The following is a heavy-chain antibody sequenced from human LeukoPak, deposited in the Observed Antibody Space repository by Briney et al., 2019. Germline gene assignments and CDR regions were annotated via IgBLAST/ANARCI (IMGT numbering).Heavy chain of an antibody. D-gene: IGHD3-9*01. Sequence: ASVKVSCKASGYTFSGYYMQWVRQAPGQGLEWMGWISAYNDNTNYAQKLQGRVTMTTDISTSTAYMELRSLRSDDTAVYYCARVHYDILTGYSYFDYWGQGTLVSVSS. CDR2: ISAYNDNT. V-gene: IGHV1-18*04. CDR3: ARVHYDILTGYSYFDY. CDR1: GYTFSGYY. J-gene: IGHJ4*02.